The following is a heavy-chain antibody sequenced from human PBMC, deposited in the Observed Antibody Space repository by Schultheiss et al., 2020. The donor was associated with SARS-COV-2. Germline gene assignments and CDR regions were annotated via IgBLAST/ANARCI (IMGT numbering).Heavy chain of an antibody. Sequence: ASVKVSCKASGYTFTSYGISWVRQAPGQGLEWMGWISAYNGNTNYAQKLQGRVTMTTDTSTSTAYMELRSLRSDDTVVYYCARVRAPFLQLSRKVVPAAIGPYYFDYWGQGTLVTVSS. J-gene: IGHJ4*02. D-gene: IGHD2-2*02. V-gene: IGHV1-18*01. CDR3: ARVRAPFLQLSRKVVPAAIGPYYFDY. CDR1: GYTFTSYG. CDR2: ISAYNGNT.